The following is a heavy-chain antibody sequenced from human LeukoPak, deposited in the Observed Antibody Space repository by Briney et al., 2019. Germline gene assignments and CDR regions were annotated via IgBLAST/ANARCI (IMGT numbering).Heavy chain of an antibody. D-gene: IGHD3-9*01. CDR2: IYYSGST. V-gene: IGHV4-31*03. Sequence: SQTLSLTCTVSGGSISSGGYYWSWIRQHPGKGLEWIGYIYYSGSTYYNPSLKSRVTISVDTSKNQFSLKLSSVTAADTAVYYCARGRYDILTGYYLYYYYGMDVWGQGTTVTVSS. CDR1: GGSISSGGYY. CDR3: ARGRYDILTGYYLYYYYGMDV. J-gene: IGHJ6*02.